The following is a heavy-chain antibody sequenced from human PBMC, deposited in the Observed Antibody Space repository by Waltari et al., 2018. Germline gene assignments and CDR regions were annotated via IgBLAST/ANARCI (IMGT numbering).Heavy chain of an antibody. V-gene: IGHV3-73*01. CDR3: TGGAVTGTDF. Sequence: EVQVVESGGGLVQPGGSLKLSCATSGFTFSGSTIHWVRQTSGKWLEWIGRIRRKPNKYATRYTASVEGRFTISRDDSENTAYLQMSSLMTEDTAVYYCTGGAVTGTDFWGQGTLVTVSS. CDR1: GFTFSGST. D-gene: IGHD6-13*01. J-gene: IGHJ4*02. CDR2: IRRKPNKYAT.